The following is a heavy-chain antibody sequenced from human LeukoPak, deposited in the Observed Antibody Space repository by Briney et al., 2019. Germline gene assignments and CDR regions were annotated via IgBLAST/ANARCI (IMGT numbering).Heavy chain of an antibody. V-gene: IGHV4-59*01. J-gene: IGHJ4*02. Sequence: SETLSLTCTVSGGSISSYYWSWIRQPPGKGLEWIGYIYYSGSTNYNPSLKSRVTISVDTSKNQFSLKLSSVTAADTAVYYCARGNGASLFDYWGQGTLVTVSS. CDR3: ARGNGASLFDY. D-gene: IGHD1-1*01. CDR2: IYYSGST. CDR1: GGSISSYY.